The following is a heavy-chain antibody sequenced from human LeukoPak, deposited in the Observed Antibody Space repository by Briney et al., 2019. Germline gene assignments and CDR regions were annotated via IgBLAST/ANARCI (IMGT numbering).Heavy chain of an antibody. V-gene: IGHV1-46*01. Sequence: RASVKVSCKASGYTFTSYYMHWVRQAPGQGLEWMGLINPTGGSTGYAQKLQGRVTMTTDTSTSTAYMELRSLRSDDTAVYYCAREMGYSSDYWGQGTLVTVSS. CDR2: INPTGGST. CDR3: AREMGYSSDY. CDR1: GYTFTSYY. D-gene: IGHD5-18*01. J-gene: IGHJ4*02.